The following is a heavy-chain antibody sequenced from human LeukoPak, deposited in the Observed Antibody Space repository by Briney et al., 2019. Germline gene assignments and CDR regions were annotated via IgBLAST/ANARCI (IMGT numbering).Heavy chain of an antibody. J-gene: IGHJ5*02. CDR2: INHSGST. CDR3: ARSQRITIFGVVIQIGWFDP. CDR1: GGSFSGYY. D-gene: IGHD3-3*01. Sequence: SETLSLTCAVYGGSFSGYYWSWIRQPPGKGLEWIGEINHSGSTNYNPSLKSRVTISVDTSKNQFSLKLSSVTAADTAVYYCARSQRITIFGVVIQIGWFDPWGQGTLVTVSS. V-gene: IGHV4-34*01.